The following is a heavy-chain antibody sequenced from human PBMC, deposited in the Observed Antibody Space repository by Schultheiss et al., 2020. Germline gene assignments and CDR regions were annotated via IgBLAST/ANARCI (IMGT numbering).Heavy chain of an antibody. CDR3: AKDSSTRRSYYYGMDV. V-gene: IGHV3-48*01. J-gene: IGHJ6*02. CDR1: GFTFSNAW. Sequence: GGSLRLSCAASGFTFSNAWMSWVRQAPGKGLEWVSYISSSTTPIYYADSVKGRFTISRDNAKSTLYLQMNSLRPEDTALYYCAKDSSTRRSYYYGMDVWGQGTTVTVSS. D-gene: IGHD2-2*01. CDR2: ISSSTTPI.